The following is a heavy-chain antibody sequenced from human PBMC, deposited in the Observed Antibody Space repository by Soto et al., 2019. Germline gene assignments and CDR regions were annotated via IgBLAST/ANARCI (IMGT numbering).Heavy chain of an antibody. V-gene: IGHV3-48*02. CDR3: ESGKDYAEGGY. J-gene: IGHJ4*02. D-gene: IGHD4-17*01. Sequence: EVQLVESGGGLVQPGGSLRLSCAASGFTFSSYSMNWVRQAPGKGLEWVSYISSSSSTIHYADSVKGRFTISRDKAKNSLNQQMNSLRDEDAAVYYCESGKDYAEGGYWGQGTLVTVSS. CDR1: GFTFSSYS. CDR2: ISSSSSTI.